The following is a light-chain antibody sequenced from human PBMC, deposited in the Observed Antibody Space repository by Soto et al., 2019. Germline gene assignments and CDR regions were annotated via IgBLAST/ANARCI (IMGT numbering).Light chain of an antibody. V-gene: IGKV3-20*01. Sequence: EIVLTQSPGTLSLSPGERATLSCRASQSVSSSYLAWYQQRPGQAPRLLIYGASSRATGIPDRFSGSGSGTDFTLTISRLEPEDFAVYYCQQYDSSPPFALTFGGGTKVDIK. CDR1: QSVSSSY. CDR3: QQYDSSPPFALT. J-gene: IGKJ4*01. CDR2: GAS.